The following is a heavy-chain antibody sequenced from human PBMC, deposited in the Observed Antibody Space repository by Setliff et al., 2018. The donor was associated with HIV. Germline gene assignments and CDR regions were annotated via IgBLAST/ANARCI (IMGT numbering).Heavy chain of an antibody. D-gene: IGHD3-16*02. CDR3: ARLNYRDSDGQLWWHYFDI. V-gene: IGHV4-59*08. CDR1: GGSISTYH. CDR2: IFYSGTT. J-gene: IGHJ2*01. Sequence: SETLSLTCSVSGGSISTYHWSWIRQPPGKGLEWIGYIFYSGTTSYNPSLKSRVTISVDTSKNQFSLKLSSVTAADTAVYYCARLNYRDSDGQLWWHYFDIWGRGALVTVSS.